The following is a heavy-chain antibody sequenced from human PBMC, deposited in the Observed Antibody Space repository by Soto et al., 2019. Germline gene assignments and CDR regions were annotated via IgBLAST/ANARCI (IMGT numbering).Heavy chain of an antibody. CDR2: IIPMLGIT. CDR1: GGTFSSYT. D-gene: IGHD6-13*01. J-gene: IGHJ4*02. CDR3: ARQPLTDGSSAFYFDH. Sequence: QVQLVQSGAEVKKPGSSVKVSCKASGGTFSSYTISWVRQAPGQGLEWMGRIIPMLGITNYAQKFQGTVTITADKSTITAFVDLSSLRSEDTAVYYCARQPLTDGSSAFYFDHWGQGTLVTVSS. V-gene: IGHV1-69*02.